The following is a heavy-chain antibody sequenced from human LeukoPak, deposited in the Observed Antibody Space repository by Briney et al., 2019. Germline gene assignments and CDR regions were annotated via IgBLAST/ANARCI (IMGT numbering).Heavy chain of an antibody. CDR1: GSTFSTYA. D-gene: IGHD3-22*01. CDR2: FGGGGNT. V-gene: IGHV3-23*01. J-gene: IGHJ4*02. CDR3: ASLNYYDSPDY. Sequence: GGSLRLSCAASGSTFSTYAMSWVRQAPGTGLEWVSAFGGGGNTYYADSVKGRFTISRDNSKNTLYLQMNSLRAEDTAVYYCASLNYYDSPDYWGQGTLVTVSS.